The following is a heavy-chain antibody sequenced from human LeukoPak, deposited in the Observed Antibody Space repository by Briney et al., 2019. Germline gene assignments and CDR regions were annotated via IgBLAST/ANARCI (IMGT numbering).Heavy chain of an antibody. V-gene: IGHV1-8*01. J-gene: IGHJ4*02. D-gene: IGHD2-21*02. CDR2: MNPNSGNT. CDR1: GYTFTSYD. Sequence: ASVKVSCKASGYTFTSYDINWVRQATGQGLEWMGWMNPNSGNTGYAQKFQGRVTMTRNTSISTAYMELSSLRSEDTAVYYCATWGYCGGDCYPQYWGQGTLVTVSS. CDR3: ATWGYCGGDCYPQY.